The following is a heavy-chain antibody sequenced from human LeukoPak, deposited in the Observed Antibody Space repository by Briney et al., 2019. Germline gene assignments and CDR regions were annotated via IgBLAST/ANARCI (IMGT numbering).Heavy chain of an antibody. J-gene: IGHJ4*02. CDR1: GFTFSTYA. V-gene: IGHV3-30-3*01. Sequence: PGGSLRLSCAASGFTFSTYAMHWVRQAPGKGLEWVAFISYDGTNKYCADSVKGRFTISRDNSKNTLYLQMNSLRDEDTAVYFCVTAAVAGTVYWGQGTLVTVSS. CDR3: VTAAVAGTVY. CDR2: ISYDGTNK. D-gene: IGHD6-19*01.